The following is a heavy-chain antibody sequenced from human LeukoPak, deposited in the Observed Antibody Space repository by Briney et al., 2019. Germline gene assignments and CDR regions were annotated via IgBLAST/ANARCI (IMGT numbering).Heavy chain of an antibody. CDR3: AKALADRDLPYYYDSSGYYLVLGY. V-gene: IGHV3-43*02. Sequence: GGSLRLSCAASGFTFDDYAMHWVRQAPGKGLEWVSLISGDGGSTYYADSVKGRFTISRDNSKNSLYLQMNSQRTEDTALYYCAKALADRDLPYYYDSSGYYLVLGYWGQGTLVTVSS. CDR2: ISGDGGST. J-gene: IGHJ4*02. CDR1: GFTFDDYA. D-gene: IGHD3-22*01.